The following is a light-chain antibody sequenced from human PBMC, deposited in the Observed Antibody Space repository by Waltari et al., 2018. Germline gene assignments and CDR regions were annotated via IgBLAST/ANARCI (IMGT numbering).Light chain of an antibody. CDR1: QSISTS. CDR3: QQSYRAPQT. Sequence: DIQVTQSPSSLSASVGDRVTITCRTSQSISTSLNWYQQKQGKTPKLLIFAASALQSGVSSRFSGSGSQTDFTLTIRNLQPEDFATYYCQQSYRAPQTFGGGTKVDMK. CDR2: AAS. V-gene: IGKV1-39*01. J-gene: IGKJ4*01.